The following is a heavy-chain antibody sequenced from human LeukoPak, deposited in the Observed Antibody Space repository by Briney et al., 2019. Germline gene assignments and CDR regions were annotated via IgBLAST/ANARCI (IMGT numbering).Heavy chain of an antibody. D-gene: IGHD1-1*01. CDR2: ISYDGSNK. Sequence: GGSLRLSCAASGFTFSSYGMHWVRQAPGKGLEWVAVISYDGSNKYYADSVKGRFTISRDNSKNTPYLQMNSLRAEDTAVYYCAKKELALDYWGQGTLVTVSS. CDR3: AKKELALDY. V-gene: IGHV3-30*18. CDR1: GFTFSSYG. J-gene: IGHJ4*02.